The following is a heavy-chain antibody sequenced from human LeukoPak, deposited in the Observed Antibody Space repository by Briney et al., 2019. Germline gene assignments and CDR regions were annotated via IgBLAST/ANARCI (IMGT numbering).Heavy chain of an antibody. D-gene: IGHD3-10*01. V-gene: IGHV3-7*01. CDR1: GFTFSSYW. CDR2: IKQDGSEK. CDR3: ARELDGSGSYYMGRSRYYYYGMDV. J-gene: IGHJ6*02. Sequence: PGGSLRLSCAASGFTFSSYWMSWVRQAPGKGLQWVANIKQDGSEKYYVDSVKGRFTISRDNAKNSLHLQMNSLRAEDTAVYYCARELDGSGSYYMGRSRYYYYGMDVWGQGTTVTVSS.